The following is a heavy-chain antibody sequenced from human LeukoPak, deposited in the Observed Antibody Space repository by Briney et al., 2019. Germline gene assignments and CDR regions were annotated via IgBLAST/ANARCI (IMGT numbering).Heavy chain of an antibody. CDR3: ARAKVAAAVMFDY. J-gene: IGHJ4*02. CDR2: INHSGST. Sequence: SETLSLTCAVYGGSFSGYYWTWIRQPPGKGLEWIGEINHSGSTNYNPSLKSRVTISVDTSKNQFSLKLSSVTAADTAVYYCARAKVAAAVMFDYWGQGTLVTVSS. D-gene: IGHD6-13*01. CDR1: GGSFSGYY. V-gene: IGHV4-34*01.